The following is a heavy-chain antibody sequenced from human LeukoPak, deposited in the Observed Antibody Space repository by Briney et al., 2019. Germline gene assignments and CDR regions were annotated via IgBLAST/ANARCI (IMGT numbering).Heavy chain of an antibody. J-gene: IGHJ5*02. D-gene: IGHD3-10*01. CDR1: GYTFTSYA. CDR3: ARVSMRVRGARRFDP. Sequence: GASVKVSCKASGYTFTSYAMNWVRQATGQGLEWMGWMSPDSGNTGYAQKFKGRVTMTRDTSISTAYLDLSSLTSEDTAVYYCARVSMRVRGARRFDPWGQGTLVTVSS. V-gene: IGHV1-8*02. CDR2: MSPDSGNT.